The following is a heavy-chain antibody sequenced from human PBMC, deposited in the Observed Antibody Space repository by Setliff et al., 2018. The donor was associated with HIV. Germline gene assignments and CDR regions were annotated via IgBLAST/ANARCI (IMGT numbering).Heavy chain of an antibody. D-gene: IGHD2-15*01. Sequence: GESLKISCKGSGYSFNSYWIGWVRQMPGKGLEWMGIIYPGDSDTRDSPSFQGQVTISADKSISTAYLQWSGLKASDTAMYYCARQTLGYCSGGSCYGGAFDIWGQGTMVTVSS. J-gene: IGHJ3*02. CDR3: ARQTLGYCSGGSCYGGAFDI. CDR2: IYPGDSDT. CDR1: GYSFNSYW. V-gene: IGHV5-51*01.